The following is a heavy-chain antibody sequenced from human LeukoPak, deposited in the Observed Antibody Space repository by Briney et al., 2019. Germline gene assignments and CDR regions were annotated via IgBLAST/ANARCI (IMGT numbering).Heavy chain of an antibody. CDR1: GSTFSSYW. V-gene: IGHV3-7*01. D-gene: IGHD6-13*01. Sequence: PGGSLRLSCAASGSTFSSYWMSWVRQAPGKGLEWMANIKQDGSEKFYVDSVKGRFTISRDNAKNSLYLQMNSLRAEDTAVYYCATWAADSYWGQGTLVTVSS. CDR3: ATWAADSY. CDR2: IKQDGSEK. J-gene: IGHJ4*02.